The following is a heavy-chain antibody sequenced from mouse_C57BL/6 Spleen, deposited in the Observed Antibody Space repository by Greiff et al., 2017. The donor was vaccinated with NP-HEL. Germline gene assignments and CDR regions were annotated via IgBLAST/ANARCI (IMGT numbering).Heavy chain of an antibody. CDR2: ISNLAYSI. CDR1: GFTFSDYG. CDR3: ARQSGSRYFDV. V-gene: IGHV5-15*01. Sequence: EVMLVESGGGLVQPGGSLKLSCAASGFTFSDYGMAWVRQAPRKGPEWVAFISNLAYSIYYADTVTGRFTISRENAKNTLYLEMSSLRSEDTAMYYCARQSGSRYFDVCGTGTTVTVSS. J-gene: IGHJ1*03.